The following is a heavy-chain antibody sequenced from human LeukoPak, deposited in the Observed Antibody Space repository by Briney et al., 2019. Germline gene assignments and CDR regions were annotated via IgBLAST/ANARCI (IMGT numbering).Heavy chain of an antibody. D-gene: IGHD3-22*01. CDR2: VYYSGPT. V-gene: IGHV4-39*07. Sequence: SETLSLTCTVSSGSISSSGYYWGWVRQSPGKGLEWIGTVYYSGPTFYNPSLKSRVTISVDTSKNQFSLKLSSVTAADTAVYYCARGVSYYDSSGYCYSGRGFDYWGQGTLVTVSS. J-gene: IGHJ4*02. CDR3: ARGVSYYDSSGYCYSGRGFDY. CDR1: SGSISSSGYY.